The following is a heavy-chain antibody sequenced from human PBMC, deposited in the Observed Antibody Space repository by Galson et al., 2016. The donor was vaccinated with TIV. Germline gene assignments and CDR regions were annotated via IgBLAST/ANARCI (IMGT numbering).Heavy chain of an antibody. CDR3: ARASFGSGTYYHYFDF. V-gene: IGHV4-61*02. Sequence: TLSLTCTVSGASIRGGNYYWSWIWQSAGRGLEWIGRFYSSGNSDYKPSLRRRVTISGDKSKNQVSLTLPSVTAADTAVYYCARASFGSGTYYHYFDFWGPGILVTVSS. CDR1: GASIRGGNYY. J-gene: IGHJ4*02. CDR2: FYSSGNS. D-gene: IGHD3-10*01.